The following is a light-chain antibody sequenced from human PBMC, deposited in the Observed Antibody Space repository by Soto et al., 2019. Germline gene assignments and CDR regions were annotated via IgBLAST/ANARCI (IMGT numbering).Light chain of an antibody. CDR3: CSYVDTDTWV. CDR2: GVS. CDR1: NSDVGGYNY. J-gene: IGLJ3*02. V-gene: IGLV2-11*01. Sequence: QSVLTQPRSVSGSPGQSVTISCTGTNSDVGGYNYVSWYQQYPGKAPKLMISGVSERPSGVPDRFPGSKSGNTASLTISGLQAEDEADYYCCSYVDTDTWVFGGGTKLTVL.